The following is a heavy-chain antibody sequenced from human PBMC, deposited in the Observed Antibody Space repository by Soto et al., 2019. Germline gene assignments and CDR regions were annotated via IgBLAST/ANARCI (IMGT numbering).Heavy chain of an antibody. V-gene: IGHV1-3*01. CDR3: ARLDSTPPDTYYYYYGMDV. CDR1: GYTFTSYA. Sequence: ASVKVSCKASGYTFTSYAMHWVRQAPGQRLEWMGWINAGNGNTKYSQKFQGRVTITRDTSASTAYMELSSLRSEDTAVYYCARLDSTPPDTYYYYYGMDVWAQGTTVTVSS. D-gene: IGHD6-13*01. CDR2: INAGNGNT. J-gene: IGHJ6*02.